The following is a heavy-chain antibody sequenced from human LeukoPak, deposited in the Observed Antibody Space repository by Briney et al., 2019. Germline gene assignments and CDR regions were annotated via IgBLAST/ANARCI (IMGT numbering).Heavy chain of an antibody. CDR1: GFTFSSYG. J-gene: IGHJ4*02. CDR2: ISGSGGST. D-gene: IGHD1-26*01. Sequence: GGTLRLSCAASGFTFSSYGMSWVRQAPGKGLEWVSAISGSGGSTYYADSVKGRFTISRDNAKNSLYLQMNSLRAEDTAVYYCARDKIVGATYFDYWGQGTLVTVSS. V-gene: IGHV3-23*01. CDR3: ARDKIVGATYFDY.